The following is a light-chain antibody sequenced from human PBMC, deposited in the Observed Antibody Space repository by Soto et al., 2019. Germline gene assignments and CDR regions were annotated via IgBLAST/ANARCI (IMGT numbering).Light chain of an antibody. CDR1: SSNIGAGYD. Sequence: QSVLTPPPSVSGAPGQRVTISCTGSSSNIGAGYDVHWYQQLPGTAPKLLIYHNSDRPSGVPDRFSGSKSGTSASLAITGLQAEDEADYYCQSYDSGLSAFYVFGTGTKVTDL. J-gene: IGLJ1*01. CDR3: QSYDSGLSAFYV. CDR2: HNS. V-gene: IGLV1-40*01.